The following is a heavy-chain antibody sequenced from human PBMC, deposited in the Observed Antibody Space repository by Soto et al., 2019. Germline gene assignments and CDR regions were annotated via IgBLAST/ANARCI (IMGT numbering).Heavy chain of an antibody. J-gene: IGHJ6*02. Sequence: ASVKVSCKASGYTFTSYGISWVRQAPGQGLEWMGWISAYNGNTSFAQKLQGRVTMTTDTSTSTAYMELRSLRSDDTAVYYCAREGRNFDWLLDYCGMDVWGQGTTVTVSS. CDR3: AREGRNFDWLLDYCGMDV. CDR2: ISAYNGNT. V-gene: IGHV1-18*04. CDR1: GYTFTSYG. D-gene: IGHD3-9*01.